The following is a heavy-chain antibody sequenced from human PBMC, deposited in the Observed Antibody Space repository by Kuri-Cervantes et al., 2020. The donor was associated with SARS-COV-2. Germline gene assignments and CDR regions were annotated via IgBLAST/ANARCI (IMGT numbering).Heavy chain of an antibody. CDR1: SYSIANGYY. CDR2: IYHSGST. V-gene: IGHV4-38-2*01. J-gene: IGHJ5*02. Sequence: GSLRLSCAVSSYSIANGYYWGWIRQPPGKGLEWIGSIYHSGSTYYNPSLKSRVTISVDTSKNQFSLKLSSVTAADTAVYYCARTTKDSSGYYSPVLEWPKLPQASLAFDPWGQGTLVTVSS. CDR3: ARTTKDSSGYYSPVLEWPKLPQASLAFDP. D-gene: IGHD3-22*01.